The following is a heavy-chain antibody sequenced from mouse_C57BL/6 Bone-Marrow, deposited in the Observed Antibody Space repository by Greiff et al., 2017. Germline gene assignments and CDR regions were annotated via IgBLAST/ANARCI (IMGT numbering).Heavy chain of an antibody. CDR2: IYPRSGNT. Sequence: VQLQQSGAELARPGASVKLSCKASGYTFTSYGISWVKQRTGQGLEWIGEIYPRSGNTYYNEKFKGKATLTADKSSSTAYMELRSLTSEDSAVYFCAREEANWDGFDYWGQGTTLTVSS. D-gene: IGHD4-1*01. V-gene: IGHV1-81*01. J-gene: IGHJ2*01. CDR3: AREEANWDGFDY. CDR1: GYTFTSYG.